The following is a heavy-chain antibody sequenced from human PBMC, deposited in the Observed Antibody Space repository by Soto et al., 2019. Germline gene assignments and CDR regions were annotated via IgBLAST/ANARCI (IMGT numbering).Heavy chain of an antibody. D-gene: IGHD6-6*01. CDR3: ARRQLIGNYGMDV. J-gene: IGHJ6*02. Sequence: GSVKVSCKASGYTFTSYAMHWVRQAPGQRLEWMGWINAGNGNTKYSQKFQGRVTITRDTSASTAYMELSSLRSEDTAVYYRARRQLIGNYGMDVWGQGTTVTVSS. CDR1: GYTFTSYA. CDR2: INAGNGNT. V-gene: IGHV1-3*01.